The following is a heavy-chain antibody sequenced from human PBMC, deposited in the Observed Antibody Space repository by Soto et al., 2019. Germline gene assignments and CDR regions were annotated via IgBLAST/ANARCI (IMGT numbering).Heavy chain of an antibody. Sequence: GGSLRLSCAASGFSFSSYDMHWVRQAPGKGLEWVAVMSYDGNEQYFADSVKGRFTISRDNSKKTVYLQMNSLRTEDTAVYYCQLSGHVSSSQFDYWGQGTLVTVSS. J-gene: IGHJ4*02. CDR1: GFSFSSYD. CDR2: MSYDGNEQ. CDR3: QLSGHVSSSQFDY. V-gene: IGHV3-30*03. D-gene: IGHD5-12*01.